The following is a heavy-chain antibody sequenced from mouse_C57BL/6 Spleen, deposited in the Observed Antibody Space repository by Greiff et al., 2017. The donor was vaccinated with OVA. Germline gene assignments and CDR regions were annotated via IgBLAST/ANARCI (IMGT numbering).Heavy chain of an antibody. CDR2: IYPRSGNT. CDR3: ARSFITTVEMLWDY. Sequence: QVQLQQSGAELARPGASVKLSCKASGYTFTSYGISWVKQRTGQGLEWIGEIYPRSGNTYYNEKFKGKATLTADKSSSTAYMELRSLTSEDSAVYFCARSFITTVEMLWDYWGQGTSVTVSS. CDR1: GYTFTSYG. J-gene: IGHJ4*01. D-gene: IGHD1-1*01. V-gene: IGHV1-81*01.